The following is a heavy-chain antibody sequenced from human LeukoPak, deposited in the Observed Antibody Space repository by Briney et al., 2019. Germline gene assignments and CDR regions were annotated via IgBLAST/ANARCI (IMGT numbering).Heavy chain of an antibody. CDR1: GGSFSGYY. CDR3: ARSTVTYGMDV. J-gene: IGHJ6*02. V-gene: IGHV4-34*01. CDR2: INHSGST. D-gene: IGHD4-11*01. Sequence: SETLSLTCAVYGGSFSGYYWSWIRQPPGRGLEWIGEINHSGSTNYNPSLKSRVTISVDTSKNQFSLKLSSVTAADTAVYYCARSTVTYGMDVWGQGTTVTVSS.